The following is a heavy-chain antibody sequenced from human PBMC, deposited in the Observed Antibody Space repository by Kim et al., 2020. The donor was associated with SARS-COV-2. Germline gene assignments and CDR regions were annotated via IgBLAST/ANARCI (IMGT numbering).Heavy chain of an antibody. V-gene: IGHV5-51*01. Sequence: GESLKISCKGSGYSFTSYWIGWVRQMPGKGLEWMGIIYPGDSDTRYSPSFQGQVTISADKSISTAYLQWSSLKASDTAMYYCARHTLGYCSSTSCFRDYGMDVWGQGTTVTVSS. J-gene: IGHJ6*02. D-gene: IGHD2-2*01. CDR3: ARHTLGYCSSTSCFRDYGMDV. CDR2: IYPGDSDT. CDR1: GYSFTSYW.